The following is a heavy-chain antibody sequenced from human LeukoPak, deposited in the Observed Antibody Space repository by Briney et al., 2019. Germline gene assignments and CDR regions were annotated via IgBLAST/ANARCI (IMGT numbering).Heavy chain of an antibody. CDR1: GFTFSSYG. D-gene: IGHD6-19*01. J-gene: IGHJ4*02. V-gene: IGHV3-30*18. CDR2: ISYDGSNK. Sequence: GRSLRLSCAASGFTFSSYGMHWVRQAPGKGLEWVAVISYDGSNKYYADAVKGRFTISRDNSKNTLYLQMNSLRAEDTAVYYCAKGSAPYSSGWYFDYWGQGTLVTVSS. CDR3: AKGSAPYSSGWYFDY.